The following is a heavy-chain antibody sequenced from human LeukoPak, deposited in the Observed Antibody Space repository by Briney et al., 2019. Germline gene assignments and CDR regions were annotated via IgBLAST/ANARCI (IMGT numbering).Heavy chain of an antibody. Sequence: KPSETLSLTCVVSGGSSSGYYWTWIRQPPGKGLEWIGKIDHSGSTIYTPSLTGRVFISVDTSKKQFSLRLTSVTAADTALYFCAREGKYDSGSAWAWGPKKKYSYFMDVWGKGTTVTVSS. J-gene: IGHJ6*03. V-gene: IGHV4-34*01. CDR3: AREGKYDSGSAWAWGPKKKYSYFMDV. D-gene: IGHD3-10*01. CDR2: IDHSGST. CDR1: GGSSSGYY.